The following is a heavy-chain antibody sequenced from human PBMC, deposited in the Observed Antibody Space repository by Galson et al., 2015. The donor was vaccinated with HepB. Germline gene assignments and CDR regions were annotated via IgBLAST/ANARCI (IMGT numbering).Heavy chain of an antibody. CDR3: ARPAGQYCSRTSCYWDS. CDR2: IYPRDSDT. CDR1: GYNFPTSW. J-gene: IGHJ4*02. D-gene: IGHD2-2*01. Sequence: QSGAEVKKPGESLKISCKTSGYNFPTSWIAWVRQVPGKGLEWMGIIYPRDSDTRYSPSFQGHVTISVDKSITTAYLQWGSLQASDTAMYYCARPAGQYCSRTSCYWDSWGQGTLVTVSS. V-gene: IGHV5-51*01.